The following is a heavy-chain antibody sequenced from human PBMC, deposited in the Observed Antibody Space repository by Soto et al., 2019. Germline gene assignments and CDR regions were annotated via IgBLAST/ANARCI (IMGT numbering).Heavy chain of an antibody. Sequence: SVKVSCKASGYTFTSYAMHWVRQAPGQGLEWMGRIIPILGIANYAQKFRGRVTITADKSTSTAYMELISLRSEDTAVYYCARDREQWLTRYYYYYGMDVWGQGTTVTVSS. CDR1: GYTFTSYA. CDR2: IIPILGIA. CDR3: ARDREQWLTRYYYYYGMDV. D-gene: IGHD6-19*01. J-gene: IGHJ6*02. V-gene: IGHV1-69*04.